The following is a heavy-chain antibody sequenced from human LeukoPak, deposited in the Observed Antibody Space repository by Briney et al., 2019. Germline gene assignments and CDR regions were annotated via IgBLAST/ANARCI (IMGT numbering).Heavy chain of an antibody. J-gene: IGHJ6*02. CDR3: VKSSGTEDYGMDA. CDR2: ILYDGSRE. V-gene: IGHV3-30*18. Sequence: PGRSLRLSCVASGFTFNRCGMHWVRHAPGKGLEWVARILYDGSREYYSDSVEGRFTIARDNSKNTLYLEMNSLREEDTAVYYCVKSSGTEDYGMDAWGQGTTVTVSS. D-gene: IGHD3-10*01. CDR1: GFTFNRCG.